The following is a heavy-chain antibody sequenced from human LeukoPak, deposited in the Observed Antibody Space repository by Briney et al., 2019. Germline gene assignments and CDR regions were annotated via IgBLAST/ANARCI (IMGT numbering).Heavy chain of an antibody. CDR3: ARAYYGSGSYYPGGY. J-gene: IGHJ4*02. V-gene: IGHV1-3*01. CDR1: GYTFTSYA. CDR2: INAGNGNT. D-gene: IGHD3-10*01. Sequence: GASVTVSCKASGYTFTSYAMHWVRQAPGQRLEWMGWINAGNGNTKYSQKFQGRVTITRDTSASTAYMELSSLRSEDTAVYYCARAYYGSGSYYPGGYWGQGTLVTVSS.